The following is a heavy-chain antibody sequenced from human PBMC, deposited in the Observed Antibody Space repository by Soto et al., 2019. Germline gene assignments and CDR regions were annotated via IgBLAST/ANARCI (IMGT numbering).Heavy chain of an antibody. V-gene: IGHV4-59*01. Sequence: SETLSLTCTVSGGSISSYYWSWIRQPPGKGLEWIGYIYYSGSTNYNPSLKSRVTISVDTSKNQFSLKLSSVTAADTAVYYCARGHYDFWSGYYKPYYFDYWGQGTLVTVSS. CDR1: GGSISSYY. J-gene: IGHJ4*02. CDR3: ARGHYDFWSGYYKPYYFDY. CDR2: IYYSGST. D-gene: IGHD3-3*01.